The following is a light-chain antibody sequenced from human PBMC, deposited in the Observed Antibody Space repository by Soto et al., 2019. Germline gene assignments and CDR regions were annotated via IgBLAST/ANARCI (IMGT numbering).Light chain of an antibody. V-gene: IGLV2-14*01. Sequence: QSALTQPASVSGSPERSITISCTGTSSDVGTYNYVSWYQQHPGKAPKVMIYEVTYRPSGVSNRFSGSKSGNTASLTISGLQAEDEAEYYCSSYTGSSTLYVFGTGTKVTVL. CDR1: SSDVGTYNY. CDR2: EVT. CDR3: SSYTGSSTLYV. J-gene: IGLJ1*01.